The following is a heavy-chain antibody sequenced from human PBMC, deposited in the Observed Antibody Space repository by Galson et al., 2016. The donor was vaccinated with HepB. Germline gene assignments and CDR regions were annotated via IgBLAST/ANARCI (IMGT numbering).Heavy chain of an antibody. CDR1: GDSVSNNDYS. J-gene: IGHJ4*02. V-gene: IGHV4-39*02. CDR2: MSYSGKS. Sequence: SLTCSVSGDSVSNNDYSWGWIRQPPGKGLEWIGTMSYSGKSYYSSSLKSRVSISIDVSKNHFSLNLSSVTAADSAVYYCASHQWLHFDNWGRGALVAVSS. D-gene: IGHD6-19*01. CDR3: ASHQWLHFDN.